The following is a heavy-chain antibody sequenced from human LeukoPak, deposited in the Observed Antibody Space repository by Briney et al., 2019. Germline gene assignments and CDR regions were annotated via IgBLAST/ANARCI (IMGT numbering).Heavy chain of an antibody. D-gene: IGHD3-10*01. J-gene: IGHJ3*02. CDR3: ARDGRHYYGSGNYYSKDAFDI. Sequence: GGSLRLSCEASGFTFSNYYMSWIGQAPGKGLEWVSHIKGHGASTYYADSVRGRFTISRDNAKNSLFLQMNSLRVEDTAVYYCARDGRHYYGSGNYYSKDAFDIWGQGTMVTVSS. V-gene: IGHV3-11*04. CDR2: IKGHGAST. CDR1: GFTFSNYY.